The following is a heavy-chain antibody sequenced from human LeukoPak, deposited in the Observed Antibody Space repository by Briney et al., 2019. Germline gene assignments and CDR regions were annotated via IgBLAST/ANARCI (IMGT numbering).Heavy chain of an antibody. CDR3: AKDPYSGSPNWFDP. CDR2: IRYDGSNK. Sequence: PGGSLRLSCAASGFTFSSYGMHWVRQAPGKGLEWVAFIRYDGSNKYYADSVKGRLTISRDNSKNTLYLQMNSLRAEDTAVYYCAKDPYSGSPNWFDPWGQGTLVTVSS. CDR1: GFTFSSYG. J-gene: IGHJ5*02. D-gene: IGHD1-26*01. V-gene: IGHV3-30*02.